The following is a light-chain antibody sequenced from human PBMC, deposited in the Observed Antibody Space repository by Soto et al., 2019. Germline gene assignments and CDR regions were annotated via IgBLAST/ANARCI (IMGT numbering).Light chain of an antibody. CDR1: QSISSY. V-gene: IGKV1-39*01. CDR2: AAS. J-gene: IGKJ5*01. CDR3: QQSYSTPFT. Sequence: DIQMTQSPSSLSASVGDRVTITCRTSQSISSYLNWYQQKPGTAPKLLIYAASSLQSGVPSRFSGSGSVTDFALTISNLQPHDFEANYCQQSYSTPFTFGQGTRLEIK.